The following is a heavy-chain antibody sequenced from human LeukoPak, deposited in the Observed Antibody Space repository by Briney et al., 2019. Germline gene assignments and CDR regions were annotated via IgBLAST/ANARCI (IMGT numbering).Heavy chain of an antibody. Sequence: GGSLRLSCVASGFTFSDYWMSWVRQAPGKGLEWVANIKQDGSEKYYVDSVKGRFTISRDNAKNSLYLQMNSLRAEDTAVYYCARDNSNYVFRYYYYMDVWGKGTTVTVSS. CDR2: IKQDGSEK. J-gene: IGHJ6*03. V-gene: IGHV3-7*01. CDR3: ARDNSNYVFRYYYYMDV. D-gene: IGHD4-11*01. CDR1: GFTFSDYW.